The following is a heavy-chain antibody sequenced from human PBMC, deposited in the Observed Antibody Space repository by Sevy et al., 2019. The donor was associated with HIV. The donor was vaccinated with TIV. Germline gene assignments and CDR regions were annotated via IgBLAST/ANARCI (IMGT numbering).Heavy chain of an antibody. V-gene: IGHV4-34*01. CDR2: IDHSGSP. Sequence: SENLSLTCAVYGGSFSGYIWNWIRQSPEKGLEWIGEIDHSGSPNYNPSLEGRVTISLDTSKSQFSLNATSVTAADTAVYYCARVSRRTTILGVLKEGFDHWGQGTLVTVSS. CDR1: GGSFSGYI. D-gene: IGHD3-3*01. J-gene: IGHJ4*02. CDR3: ARVSRRTTILGVLKEGFDH.